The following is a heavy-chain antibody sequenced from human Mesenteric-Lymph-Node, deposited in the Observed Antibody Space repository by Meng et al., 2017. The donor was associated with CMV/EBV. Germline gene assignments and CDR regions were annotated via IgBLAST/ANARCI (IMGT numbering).Heavy chain of an antibody. D-gene: IGHD1-14*01. CDR2: TRNKASSYST. Sequence: GESLKISCAASGFTFSIYWMSWVRQAPGKGLEWVGRTRNKASSYSTEYAASVKGRFTISRDDSKNSLSLQMNSLKTEDTAVYYCVRDNRNYLLDYWGQGTLVTVSS. CDR3: VRDNRNYLLDY. CDR1: GFTFSIYW. V-gene: IGHV3-72*01. J-gene: IGHJ4*02.